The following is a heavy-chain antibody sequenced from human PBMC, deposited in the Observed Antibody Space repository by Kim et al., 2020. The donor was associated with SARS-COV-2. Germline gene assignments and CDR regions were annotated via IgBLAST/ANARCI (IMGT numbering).Heavy chain of an antibody. J-gene: IGHJ4*02. V-gene: IGHV3-49*03. Sequence: GGSLRLSCTASGFTFGDYAMSWFRQAPGKGLEWVGFIRSKAYGGTTEYAASVKGRFTISRDDSKSIAYLQMNSLKTEDTAVYYCTRDPPRYSSGWYGIDYWGQGTLVTVSS. CDR2: IRSKAYGGTT. D-gene: IGHD6-19*01. CDR3: TRDPPRYSSGWYGIDY. CDR1: GFTFGDYA.